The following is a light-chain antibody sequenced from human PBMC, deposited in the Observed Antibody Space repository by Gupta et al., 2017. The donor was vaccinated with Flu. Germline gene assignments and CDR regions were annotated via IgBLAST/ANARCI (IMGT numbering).Light chain of an antibody. CDR1: QDIRSY. Sequence: PSFLSASVGDRVTITCRASQDIRSYLAWYQQKPGKAPKLLIYSASTLQSGVPSRFSGSGSGTEYTLTIRSLQPEDFATYFCQQVNSYPYTFGQGTKLEIK. V-gene: IGKV1-9*01. CDR3: QQVNSYPYT. CDR2: SAS. J-gene: IGKJ2*01.